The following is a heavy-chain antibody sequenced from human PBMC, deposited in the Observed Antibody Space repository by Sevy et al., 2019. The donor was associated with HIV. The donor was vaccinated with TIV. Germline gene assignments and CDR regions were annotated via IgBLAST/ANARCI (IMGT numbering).Heavy chain of an antibody. D-gene: IGHD3-22*01. CDR3: ARGSRFITGRYFDY. V-gene: IGHV3-30-3*01. CDR1: GFTFSSYA. CDR2: ISYDGSNK. J-gene: IGHJ4*02. Sequence: GGSLRLSCAASGFTFSSYAMHWVRQAPGKGLEWVAVISYDGSNKYYADSVKGRFTISRDNSKNTLYLQMNSLRAEDTAVYYCARGSRFITGRYFDYWGQGTLVTVSS.